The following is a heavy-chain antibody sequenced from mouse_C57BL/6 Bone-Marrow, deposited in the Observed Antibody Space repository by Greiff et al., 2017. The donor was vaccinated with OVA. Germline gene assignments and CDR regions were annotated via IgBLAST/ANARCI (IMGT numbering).Heavy chain of an antibody. CDR1: GFTFTDYY. CDR3: ASSDSSGYRPFDY. CDR2: IRNKANGYTT. D-gene: IGHD3-2*02. Sequence: EVKLVESGGGLVQPGGSLSLSCAASGFTFTDYYMSWVRQPPGKALEWLGFIRNKANGYTTEYSASVKGRFTISRDNSQSILYLQMNALGAEDSATYYCASSDSSGYRPFDYWGQGTTLTVSS. V-gene: IGHV7-3*01. J-gene: IGHJ2*01.